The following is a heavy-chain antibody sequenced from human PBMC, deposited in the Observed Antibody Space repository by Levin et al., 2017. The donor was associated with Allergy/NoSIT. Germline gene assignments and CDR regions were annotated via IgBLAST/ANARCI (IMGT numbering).Heavy chain of an antibody. CDR3: ATGYSSSYYSFIF. J-gene: IGHJ4*02. CDR2: ISRTGSRT. CDR1: GFIFSSNG. Sequence: PPGGSLRLSCAVSGFIFSSNGMTWVRQAPGKGLEWVSSISRTGSRTYYADSVKGRFTISRDNSKNTLSLQMNSLRAEDTAVYYCATGYSSSYYSFIFWGQGTLVTVSS. V-gene: IGHV3-23*01. D-gene: IGHD6-13*01.